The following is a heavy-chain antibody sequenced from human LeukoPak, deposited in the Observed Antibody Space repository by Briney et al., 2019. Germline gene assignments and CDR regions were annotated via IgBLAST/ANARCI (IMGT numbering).Heavy chain of an antibody. CDR3: ARHENWNFPY. CDR1: GFTFSSYW. V-gene: IGHV3-7*01. CDR2: INPDGSGK. J-gene: IGHJ4*02. Sequence: PGGSLRLSCAASGFTFSSYWMTWVRQAPGKGLEWVANINPDGSGKDYVDSVKGRFTISRENAKSPLYLQINSLRAEDTAVYYCARHENWNFPYWGQGTLVTVSS. D-gene: IGHD1-7*01.